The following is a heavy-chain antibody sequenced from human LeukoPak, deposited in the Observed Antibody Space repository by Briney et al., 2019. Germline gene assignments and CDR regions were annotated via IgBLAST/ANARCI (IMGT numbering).Heavy chain of an antibody. CDR2: IKKDGSST. J-gene: IGHJ4*02. Sequence: GGSLRLSCAASGFTFSSYWMHWVRQAPGKGPVWVSRIKKDGSSTNYADSVKGRFTISRDNSKNTLYLQMNSLRAEDTAVYYCATSESSGWFPFDYWGQGTLVTVSS. D-gene: IGHD6-19*01. V-gene: IGHV3-74*01. CDR1: GFTFSSYW. CDR3: ATSESSGWFPFDY.